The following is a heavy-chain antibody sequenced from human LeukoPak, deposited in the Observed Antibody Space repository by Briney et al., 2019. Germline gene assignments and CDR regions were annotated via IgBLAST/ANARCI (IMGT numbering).Heavy chain of an antibody. V-gene: IGHV3-23*01. CDR3: AKVTYDYLWVSYRPTPPVDY. CDR2: VVSSGDTT. Sequence: GGSLRLSCAASGFTFSNFAMSWVRQVPGEGLEWVSSVVSSGDTTLYADSVKGRFLISRDNSKSTLYLQMNSLRAEDTAIYYCAKVTYDYLWVSYRPTPPVDYWGQGTLVTVSS. D-gene: IGHD3-16*02. J-gene: IGHJ4*02. CDR1: GFTFSNFA.